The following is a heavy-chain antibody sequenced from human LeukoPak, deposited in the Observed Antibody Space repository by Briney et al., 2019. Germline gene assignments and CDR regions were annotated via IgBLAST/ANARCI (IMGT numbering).Heavy chain of an antibody. CDR2: IWYDGSNK. CDR3: ARGHYYGSGSYYYAPPDYYYGMDV. CDR1: GFTFSSYG. J-gene: IGHJ6*02. Sequence: GGSLRLSCAASGFTFSSYGMHWVRQAPGKGLEWVAVIWYDGSNKYYADSVKGRFTISRDNSKNTLYLQMNSLGAEDTAVYYCARGHYYGSGSYYYAPPDYYYGMDVWGQGTTVTVSS. D-gene: IGHD3-10*01. V-gene: IGHV3-33*01.